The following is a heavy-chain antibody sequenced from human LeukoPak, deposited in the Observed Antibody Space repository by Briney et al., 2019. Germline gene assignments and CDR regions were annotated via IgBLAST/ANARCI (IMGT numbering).Heavy chain of an antibody. D-gene: IGHD3-16*01. J-gene: IGHJ4*02. CDR2: IYYSGST. Sequence: SETLSLTCTVSGGSISSGGYYWSWIRQHPGKGLEWIGYIYYSGSTYYNPSHKSRVTISVDTSKNQFSLKLSSVTAADTAMYYCARVRGLTPDYWGQGTLVTVSS. CDR1: GGSISSGGYY. V-gene: IGHV4-31*03. CDR3: ARVRGLTPDY.